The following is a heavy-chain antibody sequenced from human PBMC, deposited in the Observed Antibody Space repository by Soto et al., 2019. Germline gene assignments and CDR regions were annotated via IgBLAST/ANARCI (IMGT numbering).Heavy chain of an antibody. CDR3: ARDVAGRYYFDY. CDR2: IYSGGST. J-gene: IGHJ4*02. D-gene: IGHD2-21*01. CDR1: GFTVSSNY. Sequence: LRLSCAASGFTVSSNYMSWVRQAPGKGLEWVSVIYSGGSTYYADSVKGRFTISRDNSKNTLYLQMNSLRAEDTAVYYCARDVAGRYYFDYWGQGTLVTVSS. V-gene: IGHV3-53*01.